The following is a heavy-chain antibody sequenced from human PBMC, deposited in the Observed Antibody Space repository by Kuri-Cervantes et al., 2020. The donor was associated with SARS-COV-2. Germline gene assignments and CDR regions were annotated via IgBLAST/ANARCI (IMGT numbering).Heavy chain of an antibody. CDR3: ARGRNSDGYNFAYYYYYGMDV. V-gene: IGHV7-4-1*02. D-gene: IGHD5-24*01. CDR2: INTNTRNP. J-gene: IGHJ6*02. CDR1: GYTFTSYA. Sequence: ASVKVSCKASGYTFTSYAMNWVRQAPGQGLEWMGWINTNTRNPTYAQGFTGRFVFSLDTSVSTAYLQISSLKAEDTAVYYCARGRNSDGYNFAYYYYYGMDVWGQGTTVTVSS.